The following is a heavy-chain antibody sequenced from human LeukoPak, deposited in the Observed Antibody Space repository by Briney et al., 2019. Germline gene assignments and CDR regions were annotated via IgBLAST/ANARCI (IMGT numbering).Heavy chain of an antibody. CDR1: GGSISSYY. J-gene: IGHJ5*02. D-gene: IGHD2-15*01. CDR3: ARLLVVAATGANWFDP. V-gene: IGHV4-59*01. Sequence: RSSETLSLTVTVSGGSISSYYWSWIRKPPGKGLEWIGYIYYSGSTNYNPSLKSRVTISVDTSKNQFSLKLSSVTAADTAVYYCARLLVVAATGANWFDPWGQGTLVTVSS. CDR2: IYYSGST.